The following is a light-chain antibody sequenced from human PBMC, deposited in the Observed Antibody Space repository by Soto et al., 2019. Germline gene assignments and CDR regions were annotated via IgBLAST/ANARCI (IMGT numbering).Light chain of an antibody. Sequence: QSVLTQPASVSGSAGQSITISCTGSSSDVGAYNYVSWYQHHPDKAPKLVIYDVTNRPSGVSNRFSGSKSGNTSSLTISGLQAEDEADYYCNSYTSSTTPYVFGTGTQLTVL. CDR1: SSDVGAYNY. J-gene: IGLJ1*01. V-gene: IGLV2-14*03. CDR2: DVT. CDR3: NSYTSSTTPYV.